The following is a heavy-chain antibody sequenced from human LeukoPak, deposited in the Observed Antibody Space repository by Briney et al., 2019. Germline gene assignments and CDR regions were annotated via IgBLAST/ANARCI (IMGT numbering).Heavy chain of an antibody. J-gene: IGHJ3*02. CDR1: GYSISSGYF. D-gene: IGHD6-13*01. V-gene: IGHV4-38-2*01. CDR3: ARQPIEAAGTGAFDI. Sequence: SETLSLTCAVSGYSISSGYFWGWIRQPPGKGLEWIGSIYHSGSTYYNPSLKSRVTISVDTSKNQVSLRLSSVTAADTAVYYCARQPIEAAGTGAFDIWGQGTMVTVSS. CDR2: IYHSGST.